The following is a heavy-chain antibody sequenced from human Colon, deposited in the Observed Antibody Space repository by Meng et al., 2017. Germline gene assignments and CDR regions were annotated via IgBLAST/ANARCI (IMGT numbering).Heavy chain of an antibody. V-gene: IGHV3-11*01. CDR2: VSGSGATK. J-gene: IGHJ5*02. D-gene: IGHD5/OR15-5a*01. CDR1: GFTFSDNY. Sequence: GESLKISCAASGFTFSDNYMSWIRQAPGKVLEWLTYVSGSGATKYYADSVRGRFTISRDNVRNSLYLQMNSLRAEDTAVYYCARTPTTDYHDTSVYYVDPWGQGTLVTVSS. CDR3: ARTPTTDYHDTSVYYVDP.